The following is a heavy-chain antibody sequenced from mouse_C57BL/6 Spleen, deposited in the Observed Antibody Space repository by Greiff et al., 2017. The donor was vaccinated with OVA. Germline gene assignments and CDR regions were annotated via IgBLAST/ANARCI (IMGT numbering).Heavy chain of an antibody. CDR3: TGYAWFAY. J-gene: IGHJ3*01. CDR2: IRLKSDNYAT. CDR1: GFTFSNYW. V-gene: IGHV6-3*01. Sequence: EVKLMESGGGLVQPGGSMKLSCVASGFTFSNYWMNWVRQSPEKGLEWVAQIRLKSDNYATHYAESVKGRFTISRDDSKSSVYLQMNNLRAEDTGIYYCTGYAWFAYWGQGTLVTVSA. D-gene: IGHD1-1*02.